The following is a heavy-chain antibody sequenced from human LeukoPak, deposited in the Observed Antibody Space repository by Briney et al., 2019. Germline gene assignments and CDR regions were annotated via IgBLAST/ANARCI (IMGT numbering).Heavy chain of an antibody. D-gene: IGHD3-22*01. CDR3: AKGPDYYVSSGYYAS. CDR1: GFSFASYG. V-gene: IGHV3-23*01. CDR2: ISGGGGST. Sequence: GGSLRLSCAASGFSFASYGMSWVRQAPGKGLEWVSVISGGGGSTYSADSVKGRFTISRDNSKNTLYLQMNSLRAEDTAVYFCAKGPDYYVSSGYYASWGQGTLVTVSS. J-gene: IGHJ5*02.